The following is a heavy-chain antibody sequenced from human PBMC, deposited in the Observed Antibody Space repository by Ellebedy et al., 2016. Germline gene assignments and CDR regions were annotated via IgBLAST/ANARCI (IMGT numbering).Heavy chain of an antibody. CDR2: IKQDGSEK. CDR3: AVIARGAGDVI. CDR1: GFTFSNYW. D-gene: IGHD2-21*01. Sequence: GESLKISXAASGFTFSNYWMSWVRQAPGKGLEWVANIKQDGSEKYYVDSVKGRFTVSRDNAKNSLYLQMNSLRAEDTALYYCAVIARGAGDVIWGQGTLVTVSS. J-gene: IGHJ4*02. V-gene: IGHV3-7*01.